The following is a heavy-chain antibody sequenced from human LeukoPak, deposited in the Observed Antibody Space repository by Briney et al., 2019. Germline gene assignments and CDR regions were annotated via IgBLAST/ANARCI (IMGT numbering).Heavy chain of an antibody. CDR1: GFPFRDYG. D-gene: IGHD3-16*01. CDR3: AKVRWGSDNALDS. Sequence: PGGSLRLSCAASGFPFRDYGMYWVRQAPGKGLEWLAVISHDGSNKYYADSVKGRITISRDNSMNTLYLQMNSLRAEDTAVYYCAKVRWGSDNALDSWGQGTLVTGSS. CDR2: ISHDGSNK. J-gene: IGHJ4*02. V-gene: IGHV3-30*18.